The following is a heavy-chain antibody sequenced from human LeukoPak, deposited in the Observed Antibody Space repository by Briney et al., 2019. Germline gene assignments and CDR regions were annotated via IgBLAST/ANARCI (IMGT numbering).Heavy chain of an antibody. CDR3: ARAGELRYMDV. CDR1: GFTFSDYY. CDR2: IKGIGPTT. Sequence: GGSLRLSCAASGFTFSDYYMSWIRQAPGKGLEWVSTIKGIGPTTYYADSLKGRFTISRDNAKNSLFLQMSSLRADDTAIYYCARAGELRYMDVWGKGAAVTVSS. J-gene: IGHJ6*03. D-gene: IGHD3-16*01. V-gene: IGHV3-11*04.